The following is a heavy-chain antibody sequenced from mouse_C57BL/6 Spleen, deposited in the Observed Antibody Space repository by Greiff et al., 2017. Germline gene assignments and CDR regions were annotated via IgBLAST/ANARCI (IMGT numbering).Heavy chain of an antibody. CDR1: GFSLSTSGMG. V-gene: IGHV8-12*01. CDR3: ARMGYYGGRLYWYFDV. J-gene: IGHJ1*03. D-gene: IGHD1-1*01. CDR2: IYWDDDK. Sequence: QVTLKVSGPGILQSSQTLSLTCSFSGFSLSTSGMGVSWIRQPSGKGLEWLAHIYWDDDKRYNQSRKSRLSISKDTSRNQVFLKSTSVDTADTATYYCARMGYYGGRLYWYFDVWGTGTTVTVSS.